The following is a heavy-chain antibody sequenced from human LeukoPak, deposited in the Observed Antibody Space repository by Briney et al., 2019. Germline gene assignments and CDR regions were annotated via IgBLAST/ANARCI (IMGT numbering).Heavy chain of an antibody. D-gene: IGHD2-2*02. V-gene: IGHV3-23*01. CDR2: VSAAGNTK. CDR1: GFTFSSYG. Sequence: GGSLRLSCAASGFTFSSYGMHWVRQAPGKGLEWVSLVSAAGNTKHYADSVKGRFTISRDNSNDTLYLQMNSLRAEDTAIYYCARDLYTERGDLWGQGTMVTVSS. CDR3: ARDLYTERGDL. J-gene: IGHJ3*01.